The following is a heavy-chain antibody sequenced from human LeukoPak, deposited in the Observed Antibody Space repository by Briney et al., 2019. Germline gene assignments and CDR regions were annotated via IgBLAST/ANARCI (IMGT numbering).Heavy chain of an antibody. CDR1: GGSINTSTRYY. D-gene: IGHD1-26*01. CDR2: IYHSGIT. V-gene: IGHV4-39*01. J-gene: IGHJ4*02. Sequence: SETLSLTCTVSGGSINTSTRYYWGWIRQPPGKGLEYIGIIYHSGITYYNPSLKSRVTISVDTSRNQFSLKLSSVTAADTAVYYCARIQWELLVYFDYWGQGTLVTVSS. CDR3: ARIQWELLVYFDY.